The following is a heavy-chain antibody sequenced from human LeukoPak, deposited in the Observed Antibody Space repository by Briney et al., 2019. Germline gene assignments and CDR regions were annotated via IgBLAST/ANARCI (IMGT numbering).Heavy chain of an antibody. CDR3: AKDRDGYMGAFDY. V-gene: IGHV3-23*01. CDR1: GLTFSSDA. CDR2: IGGSGGST. Sequence: PGGSLRLSCAASGLTFSSDAMSWVRQAPGKGLEWVSAIGGSGGSTNYADSVEGRFTISRDNPKNTLYLQMNSLRAEDTALYYCAKDRDGYMGAFDYWGQGTLVTVSS. D-gene: IGHD5-24*01. J-gene: IGHJ4*02.